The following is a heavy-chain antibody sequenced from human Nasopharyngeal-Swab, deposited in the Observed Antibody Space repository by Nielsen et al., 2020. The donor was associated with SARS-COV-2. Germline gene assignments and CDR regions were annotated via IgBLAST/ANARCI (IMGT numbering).Heavy chain of an antibody. V-gene: IGHV4-39*01. Sequence: WIRQPPGKGLEWIGSIYYSGSTCYNPSHKSRVTISIDTSKNQFSLKLSSVTAADTAVYYCATRDYYGSGPMGIPFDYWGQGTLVTVSS. CDR2: IYYSGST. D-gene: IGHD3-10*01. CDR3: ATRDYYGSGPMGIPFDY. J-gene: IGHJ4*02.